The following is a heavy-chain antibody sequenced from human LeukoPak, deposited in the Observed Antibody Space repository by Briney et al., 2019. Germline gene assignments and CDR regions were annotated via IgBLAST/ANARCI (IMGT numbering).Heavy chain of an antibody. V-gene: IGHV4-39*07. J-gene: IGHJ4*02. D-gene: IGHD3-22*01. Sequence: SETLSLTCTVSGGSISSTTYYWGWIRQPPGKGPEWIGSIYYSGSTYYSPSLKSRVTMSVDTSKNQFSLKLSSVTAADTAVYYCARDYYDSSGYIDYWGQGTLVTVSS. CDR1: GGSISSTTYY. CDR2: IYYSGST. CDR3: ARDYYDSSGYIDY.